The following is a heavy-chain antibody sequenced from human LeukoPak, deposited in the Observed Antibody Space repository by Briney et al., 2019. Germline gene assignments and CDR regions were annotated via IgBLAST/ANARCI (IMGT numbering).Heavy chain of an antibody. CDR3: ARDLGGVSGAVTQDY. V-gene: IGHV1-69*13. CDR1: GYTFTDYY. J-gene: IGHJ4*02. D-gene: IGHD4-17*01. CDR2: IIPIFGTA. Sequence: SVKVSCKASGYTFTDYYIHWVRQAPGQGLEWMGGIIPIFGTANYAQKFQGRVTITADESTSTAYMELSSLRSEDTAVYYCARDLGGVSGAVTQDYWGQGTLVTVSS.